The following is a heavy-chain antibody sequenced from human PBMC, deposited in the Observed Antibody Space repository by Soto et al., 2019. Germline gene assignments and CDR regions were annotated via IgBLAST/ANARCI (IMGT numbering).Heavy chain of an antibody. CDR3: ARAHANAYYYDRSGFPY. J-gene: IGHJ4*02. D-gene: IGHD3-22*01. V-gene: IGHV3-48*02. CDR2: ISSSSSTI. CDR1: GFTFSSYS. Sequence: PGGSLRLSCAASGFTFSSYSMNWVRQAPGKGLEWVSYISSSSSTIYYADSVKGRFTISRDNAKNSLYLHMNSLRDEDTAVYYCARAHANAYYYDRSGFPYWGQGTLVTVSS.